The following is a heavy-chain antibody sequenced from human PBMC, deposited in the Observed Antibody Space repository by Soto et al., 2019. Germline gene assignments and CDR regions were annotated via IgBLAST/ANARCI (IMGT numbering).Heavy chain of an antibody. CDR3: ARHPTYYFDSSGYFDY. J-gene: IGHJ4*02. Sequence: ESLKISCKGSGYSFSSYWISWVRQMPGKGLEWMGTIDPSDSYTNYSPSFQGHVTISADKSISTAYLQWSSLKASDTAMYYCARHPTYYFDSSGYFDYWGQGNLVTVSS. CDR2: IDPSDSYT. V-gene: IGHV5-10-1*01. D-gene: IGHD3-22*01. CDR1: GYSFSSYW.